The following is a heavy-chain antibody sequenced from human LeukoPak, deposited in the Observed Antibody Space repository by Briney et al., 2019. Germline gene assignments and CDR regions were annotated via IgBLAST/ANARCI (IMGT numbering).Heavy chain of an antibody. CDR2: IYYSGST. D-gene: IGHD2-15*01. V-gene: IGHV4-61*01. Sequence: MTSETLSLTCTVSDGSISSGHYYWSWIRQPPGKGLEWIGYIYYSGSTNYNPSLKSRVTTSVDTSKNQVSLKLSSVTAADTAVYYCARSATWHLFFGYWGQGTLVTVSS. CDR1: DGSISSGHYY. J-gene: IGHJ4*02. CDR3: ARSATWHLFFGY.